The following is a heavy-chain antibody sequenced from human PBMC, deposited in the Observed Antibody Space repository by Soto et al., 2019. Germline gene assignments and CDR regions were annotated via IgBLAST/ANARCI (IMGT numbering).Heavy chain of an antibody. J-gene: IGHJ2*01. CDR2: IYHSGST. D-gene: IGHD4-4*01. Sequence: QVQLQESGPGLVKPSGTLSLTCAVSGASISSSHWWSWVRQPPGKGLEWIGEIYHSGSTYYNASLKSRVAISLDKSKNQFSLKLRSVTAADTAVYYCVRKDYSDWFFDLRGRGTLVTVSS. V-gene: IGHV4-4*02. CDR1: GASISSSHW. CDR3: VRKDYSDWFFDL.